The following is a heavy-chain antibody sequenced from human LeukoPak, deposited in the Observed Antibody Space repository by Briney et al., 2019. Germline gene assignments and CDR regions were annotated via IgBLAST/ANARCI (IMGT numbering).Heavy chain of an antibody. CDR3: ARDGYGDYPYYFDY. V-gene: IGHV3-30*03. Sequence: GGSLRLSCAASGFTFSNYGMNWVRQAPGKGLEWVAVISYDGSNKYYADSVKGRFTISRDNSKNTLYLQMNSLRAEDTAVYYCARDGYGDYPYYFDYWGRGTLVTVSS. J-gene: IGHJ4*02. CDR2: ISYDGSNK. D-gene: IGHD4-17*01. CDR1: GFTFSNYG.